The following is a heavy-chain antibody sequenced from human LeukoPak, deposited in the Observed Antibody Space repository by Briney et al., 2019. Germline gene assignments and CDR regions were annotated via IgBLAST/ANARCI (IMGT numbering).Heavy chain of an antibody. J-gene: IGHJ4*02. D-gene: IGHD3-16*01. CDR3: ARVGSWGLRDYFDY. Sequence: PSETLSLTCTVSRRSTRIYYSSGSPHPAGKGLEWLGRIDSSGTTNYSPSLKSRVTISVDTSKSQFSLKLNSVSAADTAVYFCARVGSWGLRDYFDYGGQGMLVTVSS. CDR1: RRSTRIYY. V-gene: IGHV4-4*07. CDR2: IDSSGTT.